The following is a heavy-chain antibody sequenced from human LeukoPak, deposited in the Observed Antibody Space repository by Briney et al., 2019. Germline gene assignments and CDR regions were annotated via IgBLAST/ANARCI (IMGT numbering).Heavy chain of an antibody. J-gene: IGHJ4*02. Sequence: PSQTLSLTCTVSGGSISSGGYYWSWIRQPPGKGLERIGYIYHSGSTYYNPSLKSRVTISVDRSKNQFSLKLSSVTAADTAVYYCARDPLTGTGDYWGQGTLVTVSS. V-gene: IGHV4-30-2*01. D-gene: IGHD1-7*01. CDR3: ARDPLTGTGDY. CDR2: IYHSGST. CDR1: GGSISSGGYY.